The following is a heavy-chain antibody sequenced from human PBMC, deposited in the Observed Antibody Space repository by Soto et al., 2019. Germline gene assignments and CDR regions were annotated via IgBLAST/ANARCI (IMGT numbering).Heavy chain of an antibody. CDR2: IYYSGST. D-gene: IGHD6-19*01. V-gene: IGHV4-59*12. J-gene: IGHJ4*02. CDR3: ARAGDSSGPVALGY. Sequence: SETLSLTCTVSGGSIRSYYWSWIRQPPGKGLEWIGYIYYSGSTKYNPSLKSRVTISVDRSKNQFSLKLSSVTAADTAVYYCARAGDSSGPVALGYWGQGTLVTVSS. CDR1: GGSIRSYY.